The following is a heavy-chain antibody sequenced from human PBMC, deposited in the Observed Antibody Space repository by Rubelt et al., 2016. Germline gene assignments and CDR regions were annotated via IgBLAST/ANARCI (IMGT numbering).Heavy chain of an antibody. CDR3: AREWGTVDTALATYYFDY. CDR2: ISYDGSNK. Sequence: GFTFCSYAMHWVRQAPGKGLEWVAVISYDGSNKYYADSVKGRFTISRDNSKNTLYLQMNSLRAEDTAVYYCAREWGTVDTALATYYFDYWGQGTLVTVSS. V-gene: IGHV3-30*04. J-gene: IGHJ4*02. CDR1: GFTFCSYA. D-gene: IGHD5-18*01.